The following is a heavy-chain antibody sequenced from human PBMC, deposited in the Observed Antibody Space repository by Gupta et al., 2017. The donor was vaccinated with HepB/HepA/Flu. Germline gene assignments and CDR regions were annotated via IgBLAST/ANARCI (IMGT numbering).Heavy chain of an antibody. D-gene: IGHD1-1*01. J-gene: IGHJ6*03. Sequence: EVQVVASWGGLVQPVGSLRLSCAASGFTFYSYWMTWVRQAPGTGLEWVANIKNDGSEKYYVASVQGRFTISRENAKNSVYLQMNSLRADDTALYYCARDPGPLERRYPYYYYYMDVWGKGTTVTVSS. CDR1: GFTFYSYW. CDR2: IKNDGSEK. V-gene: IGHV3-7*01. CDR3: ARDPGPLERRYPYYYYYMDV.